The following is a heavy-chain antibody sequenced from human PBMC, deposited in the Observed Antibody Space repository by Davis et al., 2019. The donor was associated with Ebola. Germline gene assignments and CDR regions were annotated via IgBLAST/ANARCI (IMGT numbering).Heavy chain of an antibody. V-gene: IGHV3-53*05. J-gene: IGHJ4*02. CDR1: GFTFSNYY. CDR2: IYDQST. D-gene: IGHD6-19*01. CDR3: ATTQWLREFDN. Sequence: GGSLRLSCAASGFTFSNYYMHWVRQAPGKGLEWVSVIYDQSTAYADAVRGRFIISRDKSNNTLYLEMSSLRVDDTAVYYCATTQWLREFDNWGQGTLVTVSS.